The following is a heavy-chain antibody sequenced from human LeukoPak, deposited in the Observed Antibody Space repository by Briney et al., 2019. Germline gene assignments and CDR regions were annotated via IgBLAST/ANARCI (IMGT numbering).Heavy chain of an antibody. D-gene: IGHD3-3*01. Sequence: GASVKVSCKASGYTFTSYGISWVRQAPGQGLEWMGWISAYNGNTNYAQKLQGRVTMTTDTSTSTAYMELRSLRSDDTAVYYCAREEKIFGVANWFDPWGQGTLVTVSS. CDR1: GYTFTSYG. J-gene: IGHJ5*02. V-gene: IGHV1-18*01. CDR3: AREEKIFGVANWFDP. CDR2: ISAYNGNT.